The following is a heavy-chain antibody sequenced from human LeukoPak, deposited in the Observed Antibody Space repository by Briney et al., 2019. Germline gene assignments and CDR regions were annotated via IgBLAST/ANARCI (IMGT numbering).Heavy chain of an antibody. D-gene: IGHD6-13*01. J-gene: IGHJ5*02. CDR2: IYDSGRT. CDR1: GGSISSSSYY. V-gene: IGHV4-39*01. Sequence: PSETLSLTCTVSGGSISSSSYYWGWIRQPPGKGLEWIGSIYDSGRTYCNPSLKSRLTISVDTSKNQFSLKLSSVTAADTAVYYCARHFDGATTGTLDGWFDPWGQGTLVTVSS. CDR3: ARHFDGATTGTLDGWFDP.